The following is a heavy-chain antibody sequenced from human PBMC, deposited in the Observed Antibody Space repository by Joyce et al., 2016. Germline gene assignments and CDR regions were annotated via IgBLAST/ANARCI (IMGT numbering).Heavy chain of an antibody. CDR3: AKVHISMITGSSEWYFDY. D-gene: IGHD3-16*01. Sequence: QVQLVESEGGVVQPGKSLRLSCAASGFTFSDYAMHWVRQAPGKGLEWVAIISYDGSNKYYADSVKGRFTISRDNSKNTLYVQMNSLRAEDTAVYYCAKVHISMITGSSEWYFDYWGQGTLVTVSS. CDR1: GFTFSDYA. CDR2: ISYDGSNK. V-gene: IGHV3-30-3*01. J-gene: IGHJ4*02.